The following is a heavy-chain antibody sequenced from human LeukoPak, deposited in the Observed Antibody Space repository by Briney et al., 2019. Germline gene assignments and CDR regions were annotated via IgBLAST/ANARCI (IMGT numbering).Heavy chain of an antibody. D-gene: IGHD6-6*01. CDR1: GGSFSGYY. Sequence: SETLSLTCAVYGGSFSGYYWSWIRQPPGKGLEWIGEINHSGSTNYNPSLKSRVTISVDTSKNQFSLKLNSVTAADTAVYYCARGGGIAARSFDYWGQGTLVTVSS. CDR2: INHSGST. J-gene: IGHJ4*02. V-gene: IGHV4-34*01. CDR3: ARGGGIAARSFDY.